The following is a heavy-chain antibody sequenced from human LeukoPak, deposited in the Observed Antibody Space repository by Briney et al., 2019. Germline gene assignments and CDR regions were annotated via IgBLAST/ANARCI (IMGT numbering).Heavy chain of an antibody. J-gene: IGHJ4*02. CDR1: GFTVSSNY. D-gene: IGHD2-2*01. V-gene: IGHV3-53*01. Sequence: GGSLRLSCAASGFTVSSNYMTWVRQAPGKGLEWVSIIYNNGYTYYADSVKGRFTISRDNSKNTLYLQMDSLRAEDTAVYYCATEIGYCSTNSCPLGYWGQGTLVTVSS. CDR2: IYNNGYT. CDR3: ATEIGYCSTNSCPLGY.